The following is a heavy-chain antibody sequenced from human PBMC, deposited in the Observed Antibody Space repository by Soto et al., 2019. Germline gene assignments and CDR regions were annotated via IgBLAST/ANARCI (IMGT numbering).Heavy chain of an antibody. Sequence: ASVKVSCKTFGYTFTSYGISWVRQAPGQGLEWMGWISAYNGNTNYAQKLQGRVTMTTDTSTSTAYMELRSLRSDDTAVYYCARGVGSGSYYNKYNWFDPWGQGTLVTVSS. D-gene: IGHD3-10*01. CDR3: ARGVGSGSYYNKYNWFDP. CDR2: ISAYNGNT. CDR1: GYTFTSYG. J-gene: IGHJ5*02. V-gene: IGHV1-18*01.